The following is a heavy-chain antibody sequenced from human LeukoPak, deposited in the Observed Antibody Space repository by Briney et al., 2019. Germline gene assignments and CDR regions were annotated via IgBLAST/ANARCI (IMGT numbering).Heavy chain of an antibody. J-gene: IGHJ4*02. CDR3: AREAMGVELWFGALFSFDY. Sequence: GGSLRLSCAASGFTFSSYSMNWVRQAPGKGLEWVSYISSGSSTIYYADSVKGRFTISRDNAKNSLYLQMNSLRAEDTAVYYCAREAMGVELWFGALFSFDYWGQGTLVTVSS. V-gene: IGHV3-48*04. D-gene: IGHD3-10*01. CDR1: GFTFSSYS. CDR2: ISSGSSTI.